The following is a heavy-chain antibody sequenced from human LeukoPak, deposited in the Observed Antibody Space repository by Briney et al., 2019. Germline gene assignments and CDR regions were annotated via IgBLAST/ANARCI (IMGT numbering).Heavy chain of an antibody. V-gene: IGHV3-21*01. D-gene: IGHD3-22*01. Sequence: PGGSLRLSCAASGYTFSSFSINWVRQAPGKGLEWVSSISVRSNYIYYADSVRGRFTISRVDARDSLYLQMNSLRAEDTAVYYCVRLRRNSDTSGYYYYYDFWGQGTLVTVSS. J-gene: IGHJ4*02. CDR2: ISVRSNYI. CDR3: VRLRRNSDTSGYYYYYDF. CDR1: GYTFSSFS.